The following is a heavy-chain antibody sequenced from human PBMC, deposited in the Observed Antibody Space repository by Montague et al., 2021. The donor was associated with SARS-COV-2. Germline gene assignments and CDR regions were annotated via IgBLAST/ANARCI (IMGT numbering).Heavy chain of an antibody. V-gene: IGHV4-59*02. Sequence: SETLSLTCVVSNYSVTNNYWAWIRQPPGKPLEWIGYVYGSGSTSYSPSLKSRVTISMDTSKNRLSLRLNSVTTADTAVYFCARVALFNGLYKGLDSWGQGSLVLVSS. J-gene: IGHJ4*02. CDR3: ARVALFNGLYKGLDS. D-gene: IGHD6-19*01. CDR1: NYSVTNNY. CDR2: VYGSGST.